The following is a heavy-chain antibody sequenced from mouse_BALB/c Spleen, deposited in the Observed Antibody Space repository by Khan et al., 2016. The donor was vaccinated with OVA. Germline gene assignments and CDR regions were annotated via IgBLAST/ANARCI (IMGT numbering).Heavy chain of an antibody. V-gene: IGHV1-4*01. CDR1: GYTFTSYS. Sequence: QVQLQQSGAELARPGASVKMSCKASGYTFTSYSMHWIKERSGQGLEWIGNINPSNDYTNHNQKFRDKATLTADKSSSTAYMQLSSLTSEDSAVYYCARTFHYHGGRGALDCWGPGTSVTVSS. CDR3: ARTFHYHGGRGALDC. D-gene: IGHD1-1*01. CDR2: INPSNDYT. J-gene: IGHJ4*01.